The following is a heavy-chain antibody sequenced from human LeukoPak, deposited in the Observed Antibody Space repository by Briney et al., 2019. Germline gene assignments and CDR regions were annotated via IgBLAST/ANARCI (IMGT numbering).Heavy chain of an antibody. CDR1: GGSISSYY. D-gene: IGHD5-18*01. CDR3: ARDSRYSHFDY. V-gene: IGHV4-39*07. Sequence: SETLSLTCTVSGGSISSYYWSWIRQPPGKGLEWIGSIYYSGSTYYNPSLKSRVTISVDTSKNQFSLKLSSVTAADTAVYYCARDSRYSHFDYWGQGTLVTVSS. J-gene: IGHJ4*02. CDR2: IYYSGST.